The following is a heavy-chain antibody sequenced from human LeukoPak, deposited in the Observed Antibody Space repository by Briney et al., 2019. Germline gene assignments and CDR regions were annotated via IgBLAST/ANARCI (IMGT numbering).Heavy chain of an antibody. CDR1: GFTVSSNY. J-gene: IGHJ6*03. CDR2: IYSGGST. Sequence: LSGGSLRLSCAASGFTVSSNYMCWVRQAPGKGLEWVSVIYSGGSTYYADSVKGRFTISRDHSKNTLYLQMYSLSSEHSAVHYFASRIKRLYYYMDVWGKGTTVTVSS. CDR3: ASRIKRLYYYMDV. V-gene: IGHV3-53*01. D-gene: IGHD3-16*01.